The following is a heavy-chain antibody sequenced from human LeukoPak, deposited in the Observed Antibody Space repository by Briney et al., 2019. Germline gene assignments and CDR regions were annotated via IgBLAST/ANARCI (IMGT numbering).Heavy chain of an antibody. Sequence: PSETLSLTCAVYGGSFSGYYWSWIRQPPGEGLEWIGEINHSGSTNYNPSLKSRVTISVDTSKNQFSLKLSSVTAADTAVYYCAIVVPAATNEFGMDYWGQGTLVTVSS. J-gene: IGHJ4*02. CDR3: AIVVPAATNEFGMDY. D-gene: IGHD2-2*01. CDR1: GGSFSGYY. V-gene: IGHV4-34*01. CDR2: INHSGST.